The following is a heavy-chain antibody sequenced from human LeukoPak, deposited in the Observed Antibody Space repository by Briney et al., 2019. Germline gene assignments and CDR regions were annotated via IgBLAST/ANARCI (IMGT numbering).Heavy chain of an antibody. D-gene: IGHD6-13*01. CDR3: ARGLEAASYYYYYYMDV. CDR1: GYIFTSYG. V-gene: IGHV1-8*02. CDR2: MNPNSGNT. J-gene: IGHJ6*03. Sequence: ASVKVSCKASGYIFTSYGISWVRQAPGQGLEWMGWMNPNSGNTGYAQKLQGRVTMTRNTSISTDYMELSSLRSEDTAVYYCARGLEAASYYYYYYMDVWGKGTTVTVSS.